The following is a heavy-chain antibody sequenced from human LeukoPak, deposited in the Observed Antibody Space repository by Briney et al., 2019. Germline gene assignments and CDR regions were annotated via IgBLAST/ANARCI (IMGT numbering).Heavy chain of an antibody. CDR3: AKLILISADD. CDR1: GFTFSNYS. CDR2: ISSSSSHT. D-gene: IGHD3-22*01. Sequence: PGGSLRLSCVGSGFTFSNYSMNWVRQAPGKGLEWVSSISSSSSHTYYADSVKGRFTISRDNAKNAVYLQMNSLTADVTAVYYCAKLILISADDWGQGTLVSVSS. V-gene: IGHV3-21*01. J-gene: IGHJ4*02.